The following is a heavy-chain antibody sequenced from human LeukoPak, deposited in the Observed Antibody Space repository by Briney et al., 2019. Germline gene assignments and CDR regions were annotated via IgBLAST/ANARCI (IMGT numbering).Heavy chain of an antibody. J-gene: IGHJ4*02. CDR1: GYTFTDYY. D-gene: IGHD4-11*01. CDR3: ARDRDYSNTERGFDY. CDR2: INPNSGET. V-gene: IGHV1-2*02. Sequence: GASVKVSCKTSGYTFTDYYIHWVRQAPGQGLEWMGWINPNSGETNSAQKFQGRGTMTGDTSISTAYMELRRVTSDDTAVYYCARDRDYSNTERGFDYWGQGTLVTVSS.